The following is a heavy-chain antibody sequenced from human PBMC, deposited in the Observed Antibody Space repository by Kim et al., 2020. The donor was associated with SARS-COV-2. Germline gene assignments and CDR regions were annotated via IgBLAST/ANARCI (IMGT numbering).Heavy chain of an antibody. D-gene: IGHD4-17*01. CDR1: GGSISSPSSF. J-gene: IGHJ4*01. V-gene: IGHV4-39*01. CDR2: VYHTGRT. Sequence: SETPSLTCSVSGGSISSPSSFWAWIRQPPGKGLEWIGTVYHTGRTHYSPSLDSRLTISVDTSKNQFSLNVSSVTAADTALYYCARQDEYGDYPYFDYWG. CDR3: ARQDEYGDYPYFDY.